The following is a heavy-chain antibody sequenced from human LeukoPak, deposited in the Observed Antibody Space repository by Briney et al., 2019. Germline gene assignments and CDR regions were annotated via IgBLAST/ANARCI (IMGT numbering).Heavy chain of an antibody. V-gene: IGHV3-53*01. CDR3: AALRGVKVHVFDY. CDR2: IYSGGST. J-gene: IGHJ4*02. D-gene: IGHD3-10*01. Sequence: GGSLRLSCAASGFTVSSNYMSWVRQAPGKGLEWVSVIYSGGSTYYADSVKGRFTISRDNSKNTLYLQMNSLRAEDTAVYYCAALRGVKVHVFDYWGQGTLVTVSS. CDR1: GFTVSSNY.